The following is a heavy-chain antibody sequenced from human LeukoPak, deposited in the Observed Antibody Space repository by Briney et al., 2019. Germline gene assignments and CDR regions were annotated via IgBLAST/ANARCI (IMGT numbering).Heavy chain of an antibody. D-gene: IGHD3-10*01. CDR2: IYYSGST. CDR1: GGSISSGGYY. V-gene: IGHV4-30-4*01. Sequence: SQTLSLTCTVSGGSISSGGYYWSWIREPPGKGLEWIGYIYYSGSTYYNPSLKSRVTISVDTSKNQFSLKLSSVTAADTAVYYCARVEYGSGLLYGMDVWGQGTTVTVSS. J-gene: IGHJ6*02. CDR3: ARVEYGSGLLYGMDV.